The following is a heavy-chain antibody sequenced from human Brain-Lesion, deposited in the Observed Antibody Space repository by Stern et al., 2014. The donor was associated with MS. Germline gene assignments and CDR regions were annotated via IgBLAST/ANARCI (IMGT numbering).Heavy chain of an antibody. CDR2: ISRGGGTL. CDR1: GCTLGTYS. V-gene: IGHV3-48*02. Sequence: EVQLVESGGGLEQPGGSLQLFCSASGCTLGTYSMSWVRQAPGKGLEYVAHISRGGGTLQYADSVRGRFTISRDSAMNSLFLQMNSLRDEDSGVYYCARGRSDKYYGLDVWGQGTTVTVS. J-gene: IGHJ6*02. CDR3: ARGRSDKYYGLDV.